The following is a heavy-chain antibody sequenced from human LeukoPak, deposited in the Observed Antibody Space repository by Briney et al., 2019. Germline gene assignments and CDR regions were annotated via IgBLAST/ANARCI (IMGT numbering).Heavy chain of an antibody. CDR1: GGSFSGYY. CDR2: INHSGST. CDR3: AGGCVAVAGDY. V-gene: IGHV4-34*01. D-gene: IGHD6-19*01. J-gene: IGHJ4*02. Sequence: PSETLSLTCAVYGGSFSGYYWSWIRQPPGKGLERIGEINHSGSTNYNPSLKSRVTISVDTSKNQFSLKLSSVTAADTAVYYCAGGCVAVAGDYWGQGTLVTVSS.